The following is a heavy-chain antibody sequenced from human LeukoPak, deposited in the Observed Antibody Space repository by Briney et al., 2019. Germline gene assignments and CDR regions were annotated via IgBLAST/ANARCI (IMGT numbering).Heavy chain of an antibody. Sequence: GGSLRLSCAASGFTFSSYAMHWVRQAPGKGLEWVAVISYDGSNKYYADSVKGRFTISRDNSKNTLYLQMNSLRAEDTAVYYCAKDHMLDAWGQGTMVTVSS. CDR3: AKDHMLDA. CDR1: GFTFSSYA. D-gene: IGHD3-10*02. CDR2: ISYDGSNK. V-gene: IGHV3-30-3*01. J-gene: IGHJ3*01.